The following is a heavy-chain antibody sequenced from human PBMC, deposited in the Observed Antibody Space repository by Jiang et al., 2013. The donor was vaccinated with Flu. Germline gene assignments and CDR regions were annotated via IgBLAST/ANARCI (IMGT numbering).Heavy chain of an antibody. V-gene: IGHV3-49*04. CDR3: AVVEGGLWGTRFDY. CDR2: IRSKAYGGTT. J-gene: IGHJ4*02. D-gene: IGHD3-16*01. CDR1: GFIFGEYA. Sequence: VQLLESGGGLVQPGRSLGLSCTASGFIFGEYAMTWVRQAPGKGLEWVGFIRSKAYGGTTQYAASVKGRFSISRDDSTSIAYLQMNSLTTEDTAMYYCAVVEGGLWGTRFDYWGQGTLVTVSS.